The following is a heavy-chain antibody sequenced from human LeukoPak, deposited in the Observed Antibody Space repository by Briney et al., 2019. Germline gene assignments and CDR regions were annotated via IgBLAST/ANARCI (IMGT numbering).Heavy chain of an antibody. CDR1: GFTFSSYS. CDR2: IRSSSSTI. J-gene: IGHJ6*03. V-gene: IGHV3-48*01. CDR3: ARDSRITIFGVVRYYYMDV. Sequence: GGSLRLSCAASGFTFSSYSMNWVRQAPGKGLEWVSYIRSSSSTIYYADSVKGRFTISRDNAKNSLYLQMNSLRAEDTAVYYCARDSRITIFGVVRYYYMDVWGKGTTVTVSS. D-gene: IGHD3-3*01.